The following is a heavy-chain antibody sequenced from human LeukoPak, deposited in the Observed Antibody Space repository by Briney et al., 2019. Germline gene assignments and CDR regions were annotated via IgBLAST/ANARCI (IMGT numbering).Heavy chain of an antibody. J-gene: IGHJ6*02. CDR1: GLTFSSYA. CDR3: AKVPYSDYGSGRPPFMDV. D-gene: IGHD3-10*01. CDR2: NSGIST. V-gene: IGHV3-23*01. Sequence: GGSLRLSCAASGLTFSSYAMSWVRQAPGKGLEWVSTNSGISTYYADSVKGRFTISRDNSKNTLFLQMNSLRADDTAVFYCAKVPYSDYGSGRPPFMDVWGQGTTVAVSS.